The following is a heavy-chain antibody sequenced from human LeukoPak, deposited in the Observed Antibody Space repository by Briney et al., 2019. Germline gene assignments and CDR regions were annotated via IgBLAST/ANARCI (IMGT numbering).Heavy chain of an antibody. V-gene: IGHV3-48*03. CDR1: GFTFSSYE. CDR3: ARVEVAMVIPLWGFDI. D-gene: IGHD5-18*01. J-gene: IGHJ3*02. Sequence: PGGSLRLSCAASGFTFSSYEMNWVRQAPGKGLEWVSYISSSGSTIYYADSVKGRFTISRDNAKNSLYLQMNSLRAEDMAVYYCARVEVAMVIPLWGFDIWGQGTMVTVSS. CDR2: ISSSGSTI.